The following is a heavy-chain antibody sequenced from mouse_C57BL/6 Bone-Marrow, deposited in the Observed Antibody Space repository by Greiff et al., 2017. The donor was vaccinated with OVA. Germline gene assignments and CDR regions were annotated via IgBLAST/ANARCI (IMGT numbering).Heavy chain of an antibody. Sequence: EVMLVESGGGLVKPGGSLKLSCAASGFTFSSYTMSWVRQTPVNRLEWVATISGGGGNTYYPDSVKGRFIISRDNAKNTLYLQMSSLRSEGTALYYCAREGICYGSSYGYFDVWGTGTTVTVSS. V-gene: IGHV5-9*01. D-gene: IGHD1-1*01. J-gene: IGHJ1*03. CDR1: GFTFSSYT. CDR2: ISGGGGNT. CDR3: AREGICYGSSYGYFDV.